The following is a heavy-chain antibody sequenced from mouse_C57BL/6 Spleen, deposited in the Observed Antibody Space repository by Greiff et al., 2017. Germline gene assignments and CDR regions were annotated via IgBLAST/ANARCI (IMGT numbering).Heavy chain of an antibody. CDR3: ARERYSNLYYFDY. CDR2: INPSSGYT. J-gene: IGHJ2*01. CDR1: GYTFTSYT. Sequence: LVESGAELARPGASVKMSCKASGYTFTSYTMHWVKQRPGQGLEWIGYINPSSGYTKYNQKFKDKATLTADKSSSTAYMQLSSLTSEDSAVYYCARERYSNLYYFDYWGQGTTLTGSS. D-gene: IGHD2-5*01. V-gene: IGHV1-4*01.